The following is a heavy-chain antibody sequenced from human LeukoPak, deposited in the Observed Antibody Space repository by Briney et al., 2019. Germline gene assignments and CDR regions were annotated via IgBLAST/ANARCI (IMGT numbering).Heavy chain of an antibody. D-gene: IGHD6-19*01. CDR1: GFTFSSYA. V-gene: IGHV3-23*01. CDR2: ISGSGGST. J-gene: IGHJ4*02. CDR3: AKLMSSGWYAFDY. Sequence: GGSLRLSCAASGFTFSSYAMSWVRQAPGKGLEWVAAISGSGGSTYYADSVKGRLTISRDNSKNTLYLQMNSLRAEDTAVYYCAKLMSSGWYAFDYWGQGTLVTVSS.